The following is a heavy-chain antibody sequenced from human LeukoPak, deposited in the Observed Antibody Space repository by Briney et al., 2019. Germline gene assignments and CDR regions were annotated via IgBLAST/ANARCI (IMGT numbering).Heavy chain of an antibody. V-gene: IGHV3-30*04. J-gene: IGHJ4*02. CDR3: ADGPGGSLSSSSDLFDY. CDR2: ISYDGSNK. D-gene: IGHD6-13*01. CDR1: GFTFSSYA. Sequence: GGSLRLSCAASGFTFSSYAMHWVRQAPGKGLEWVAVISYDGSNKYYADSVKGRFTISRDNSKNTLYLQMNSLRAEDTAVYYCADGPGGSLSSSSDLFDYWGQGTLVSVSS.